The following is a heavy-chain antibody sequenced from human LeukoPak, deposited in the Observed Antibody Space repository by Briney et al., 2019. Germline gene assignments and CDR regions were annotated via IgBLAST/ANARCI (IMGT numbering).Heavy chain of an antibody. D-gene: IGHD3-10*01. CDR2: IYTSGST. CDR3: ARDYLLWFGESSNWFDP. Sequence: SQTLSLTCTVSGGSISSGSYYWSWIRQPAGKGLEWIGRIYTSGSTNYNPSLKSRVTISVDTSKNQFSLKLSSVTAADTAVYYCARDYLLWFGESSNWFDPWGQGTLVTVSS. J-gene: IGHJ5*02. V-gene: IGHV4-61*02. CDR1: GGSISSGSYY.